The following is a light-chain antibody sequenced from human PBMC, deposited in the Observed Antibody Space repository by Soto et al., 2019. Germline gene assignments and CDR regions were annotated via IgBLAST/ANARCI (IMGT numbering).Light chain of an antibody. CDR1: SSDVGNYNL. Sequence: QSALTQPASVSGSPGQSITISCTGTSSDVGNYNLVSWYQQHPGKAPKLMIYEGTKRPSGVSDRFSGSKSGNTASLTISGPQAEDEADYYCCSYAGSSTWVFGGGTKLTVL. V-gene: IGLV2-23*01. J-gene: IGLJ3*02. CDR3: CSYAGSSTWV. CDR2: EGT.